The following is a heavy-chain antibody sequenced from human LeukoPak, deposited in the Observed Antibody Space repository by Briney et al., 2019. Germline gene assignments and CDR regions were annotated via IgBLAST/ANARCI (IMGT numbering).Heavy chain of an antibody. J-gene: IGHJ4*02. CDR2: ISGNGGST. CDR3: VKAQYDFWSGLDY. Sequence: GGSLRLSCSASGFTFSRYPMHWVRQAPGTGLEYVSAISGNGGSTYYADSVKGRFTISRDNSKNTLYLQMSSLRTEDTAIYYCVKAQYDFWSGLDYWGQGTLVTVSS. CDR1: GFTFSRYP. V-gene: IGHV3-64D*09. D-gene: IGHD3-3*01.